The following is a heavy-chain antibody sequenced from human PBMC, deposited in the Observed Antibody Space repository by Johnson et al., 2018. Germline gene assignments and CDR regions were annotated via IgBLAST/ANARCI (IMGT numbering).Heavy chain of an antibody. J-gene: IGHJ6*02. CDR2: ISDSGGST. D-gene: IGHD3-3*01. V-gene: IGHV3-23*04. CDR3: ARTQVFTIFGGNITDYYYYGMDV. CDR1: AFTFSTYA. Sequence: VQLVESGGGLVQPGGSLRLSCAASAFTFSTYAMSWVRQAPGKGLEWVSLISDSGGSTDYADSVKGRFTISRDNSKNTLSLQMNSLRVEDTAVYYCARTQVFTIFGGNITDYYYYGMDVWGQGTTVTVSS.